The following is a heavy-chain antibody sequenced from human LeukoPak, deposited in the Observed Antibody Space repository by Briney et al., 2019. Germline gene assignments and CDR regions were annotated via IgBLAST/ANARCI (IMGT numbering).Heavy chain of an antibody. CDR1: GGTFSSYA. Sequence: ASVKVSCKASGGTFSSYAISWVRQAPGQGLEWMGGIIPIFGTANYAQKFQGRVTITTDESTSTAYMELSSLRSEDTAVYYCARVRWDGSGTFDPWGQGTLVTVSS. V-gene: IGHV1-69*05. CDR3: ARVRWDGSGTFDP. CDR2: IIPIFGTA. J-gene: IGHJ5*02. D-gene: IGHD3-10*01.